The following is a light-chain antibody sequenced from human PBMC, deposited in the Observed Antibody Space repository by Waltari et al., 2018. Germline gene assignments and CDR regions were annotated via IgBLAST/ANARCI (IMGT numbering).Light chain of an antibody. CDR1: RDIRNY. CDR3: QQPPGT. J-gene: IGKJ4*01. Sequence: DIQLTQSPSFLSASVGDRVTFTFRASRDIRNYLAWYQQKSGKAPKLLIFAASTLQSGVPSRFSGSGSGTEFTLTISSLQPEDLATYYCQQPPGTFGGGTKVEIK. V-gene: IGKV1-9*01. CDR2: AAS.